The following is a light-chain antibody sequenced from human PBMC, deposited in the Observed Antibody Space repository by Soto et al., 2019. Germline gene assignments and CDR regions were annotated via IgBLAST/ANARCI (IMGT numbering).Light chain of an antibody. CDR1: QRVASD. Sequence: VLTQSPGTLSLSPGEGATLSCRASQRVASDLAWYLQKPGQPPRLLIYDASIRATGIPDRISGSGSERDFTLTINRLEPEDAAVYYCQQYLNSPRTFGQGTKVDIK. CDR3: QQYLNSPRT. CDR2: DAS. J-gene: IGKJ1*01. V-gene: IGKV3-20*01.